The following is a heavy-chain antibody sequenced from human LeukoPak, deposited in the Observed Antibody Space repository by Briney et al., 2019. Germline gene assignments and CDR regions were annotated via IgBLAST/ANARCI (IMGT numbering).Heavy chain of an antibody. CDR2: IWYDGSNK. CDR1: GFTFSSYG. CDR3: ARVLGSSAPLPDY. Sequence: HAGGSLRPSCAASGFTFSSYGMHWVRQAPGKGLEWVAVIWYDGSNKYYADSVKGRFTISRDNSKNTLYLQMNSLRAEDTAVYYCARVLGSSAPLPDYWGQGTLVTVSS. D-gene: IGHD6-6*01. V-gene: IGHV3-33*01. J-gene: IGHJ4*02.